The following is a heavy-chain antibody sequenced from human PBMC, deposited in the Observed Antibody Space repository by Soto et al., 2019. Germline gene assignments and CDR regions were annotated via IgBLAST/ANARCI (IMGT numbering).Heavy chain of an antibody. Sequence: SVKVSCKASGGTFSSYAISWVRQAPGQGLEWMGGIIPIFGTANYAQKFQGRVTITADKSTSTAYMELSSLRSEDTAVYYCARPQQAAKDAFDIWGQGTMVTVSS. CDR3: ARPQQAAKDAFDI. V-gene: IGHV1-69*06. D-gene: IGHD2-15*01. CDR1: GGTFSSYA. CDR2: IIPIFGTA. J-gene: IGHJ3*02.